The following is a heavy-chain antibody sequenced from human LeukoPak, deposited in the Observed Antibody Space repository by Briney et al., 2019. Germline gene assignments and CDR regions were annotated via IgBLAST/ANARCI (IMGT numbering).Heavy chain of an antibody. V-gene: IGHV3-11*01. Sequence: GGSLRLSCAASGFTFSDYYMSWIRQAPGKGLEWVSYISSSGSTIYYADSVKGRFTTSRDNAKNSLYLQMNSLRAEDTAVYYCARDGCSSTSCDDYWGQGTLVTASS. D-gene: IGHD2-2*01. CDR3: ARDGCSSTSCDDY. CDR1: GFTFSDYY. J-gene: IGHJ4*02. CDR2: ISSSGSTI.